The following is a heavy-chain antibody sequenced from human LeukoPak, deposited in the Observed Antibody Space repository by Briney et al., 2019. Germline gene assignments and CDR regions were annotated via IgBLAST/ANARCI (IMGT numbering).Heavy chain of an antibody. CDR1: RGSMSSSSYY. V-gene: IGHV4-39*01. D-gene: IGHD5-12*01. Sequence: SETLSLTCTISRGSMSSSSYYWGWIRQPPGKGLEWIRSIYCNGRTSYNPSLKSRVTISVDTSNTRFSLRLTSVSAADTAVYYCVRLCCGYDKNWDLPDYWGQGTLVTVSS. CDR2: IYCNGRT. CDR3: VRLCCGYDKNWDLPDY. J-gene: IGHJ4*02.